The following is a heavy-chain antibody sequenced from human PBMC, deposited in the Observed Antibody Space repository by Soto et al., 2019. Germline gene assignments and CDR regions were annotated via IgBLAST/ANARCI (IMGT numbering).Heavy chain of an antibody. CDR2: IYNSGST. D-gene: IGHD3-10*01. CDR1: GGSISSYY. V-gene: IGHV4-59*01. CDR3: ARDGSGRPETI. J-gene: IGHJ3*02. Sequence: QVQLQESGPGLVKPSENLSLTCTDSGGSISSYYWSWVRQPPGKGLEWIGYIYNSGSTNYNRSLKSRVTISVDTAKNQFSLKLSSVTAADTAVYYWARDGSGRPETIWGQGTMVTVSS.